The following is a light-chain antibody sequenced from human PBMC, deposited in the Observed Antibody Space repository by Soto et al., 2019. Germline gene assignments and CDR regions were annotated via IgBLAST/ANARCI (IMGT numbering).Light chain of an antibody. CDR3: CSYTRTSNHYF. Sequence: QSALPQPASVSGSPGQSITISCTGTSSDIGGYDYVSWYQQRPGKAPKLMIYEVRYRPSGVSNRFSGSKPGNTASLTISGLQAEDEAVYYCCSYTRTSNHYFFGSGTKVTVL. V-gene: IGLV2-14*01. CDR2: EVR. J-gene: IGLJ1*01. CDR1: SSDIGGYDY.